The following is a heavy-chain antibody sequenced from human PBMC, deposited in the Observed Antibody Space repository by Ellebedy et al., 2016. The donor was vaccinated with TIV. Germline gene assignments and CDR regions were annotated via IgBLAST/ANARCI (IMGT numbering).Heavy chain of an antibody. V-gene: IGHV3-48*02. D-gene: IGHD3-10*01. CDR2: ISGSSSTM. Sequence: GESLKISCEASGFTFSSFSMIWVRQAPGKGLEWVSYISGSSSTMYYADSVKGRFTISRDNAKNSLYLQMDSLRDEDTAVYYCAKDFGAGHYFFDYWGQGTLVTVSS. CDR1: GFTFSSFS. CDR3: AKDFGAGHYFFDY. J-gene: IGHJ4*02.